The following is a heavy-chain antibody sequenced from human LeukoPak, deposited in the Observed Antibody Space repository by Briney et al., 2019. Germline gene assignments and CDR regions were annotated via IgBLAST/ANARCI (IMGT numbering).Heavy chain of an antibody. CDR2: ISGSGGST. J-gene: IGHJ4*02. Sequence: GGSLRLSCAASGFTFSSYAMSWVRQAPGKGLEWVSAISGSGGSTYYADSVKGRFTISRDNSKNTLYLQMNSLRAEDTAVYYCAKQSGYYDILTGYFLEWGQGTLVTVSS. CDR3: AKQSGYYDILTGYFLE. D-gene: IGHD3-9*01. CDR1: GFTFSSYA. V-gene: IGHV3-23*01.